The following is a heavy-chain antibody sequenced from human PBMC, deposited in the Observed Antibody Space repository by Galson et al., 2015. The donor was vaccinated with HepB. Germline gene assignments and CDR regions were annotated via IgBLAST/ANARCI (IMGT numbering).Heavy chain of an antibody. CDR1: GFTFSGYA. CDR3: AKDRWGFRELLPTFDY. D-gene: IGHD3-10*01. CDR2: ISGGGGST. J-gene: IGHJ4*02. V-gene: IGHV3-23*01. Sequence: SLRLSCAASGFTFSGYAMSWVRQAPGKGLGWVSAISGGGGSTYYADSVKGRFTISRDNSKNTLYLQMNSLRAEDTAVYYCAKDRWGFRELLPTFDYWGQGTLVTVSS.